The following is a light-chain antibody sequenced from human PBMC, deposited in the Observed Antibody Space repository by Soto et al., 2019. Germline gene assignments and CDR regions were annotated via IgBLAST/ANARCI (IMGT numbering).Light chain of an antibody. CDR1: QSISSW. CDR2: KAS. J-gene: IGKJ2*01. V-gene: IGKV1-5*03. Sequence: SPSALAPSVKERSRITSPASQSISSWLAWYQQKPEKAPKLLIFKASSLQSGVPSRFSGSGSGTEFPLSISSLQPDDFASYYCQQYSSHAPYTFRQGT. CDR3: QQYSSHAPYT.